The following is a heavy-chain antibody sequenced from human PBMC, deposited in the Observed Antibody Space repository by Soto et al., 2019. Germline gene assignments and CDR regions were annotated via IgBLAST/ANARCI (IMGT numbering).Heavy chain of an antibody. J-gene: IGHJ4*02. CDR3: ARGGRTARIDY. D-gene: IGHD3-16*01. CDR2: ISAFNGKT. Sequence: QVRLVQSGAEVKKPGASVKVSCKASGYTFTSYAISWVRQVPGRGLEWMGWISAFNGKTNFAQSHQGRVTLTTDTSTSTAYKELRSLRSDDTPVYYCARGGRTARIDYWGQGTLVTVSS. CDR1: GYTFTSYA. V-gene: IGHV1-18*01.